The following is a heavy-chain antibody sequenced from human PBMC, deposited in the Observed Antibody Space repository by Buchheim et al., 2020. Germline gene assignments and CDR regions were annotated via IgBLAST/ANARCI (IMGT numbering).Heavy chain of an antibody. CDR3: ARVSYYYDSSGYYNY. V-gene: IGHV3-30*04. CDR2: ISYDGSNK. CDR1: GFTFSSYA. J-gene: IGHJ4*02. D-gene: IGHD3-22*01. Sequence: QVQLVESGGGVVQPGRSLRLACAASGFTFSSYAMHWVRQAPGKGLEWVAVISYDGSNKYYADSVKGRFTISRDNSKNTLYLQMSSLRAEDTAVYYCARVSYYYDSSGYYNYGGQGTL.